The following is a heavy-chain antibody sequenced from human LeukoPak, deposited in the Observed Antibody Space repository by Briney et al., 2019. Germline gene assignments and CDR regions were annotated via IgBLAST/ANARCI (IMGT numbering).Heavy chain of an antibody. Sequence: GGSLRLSCAASGFTFSSYSMNWVRQAPGKGLEWVSSISSSSSYIYYADSVKGRFTSSRDNAKNSLYLQMNSLRAEDTAVYYCARCLGHCSSTSCYDWGQGTLVTVSS. CDR3: ARCLGHCSSTSCYD. V-gene: IGHV3-21*01. CDR2: ISSSSSYI. D-gene: IGHD2-2*01. CDR1: GFTFSSYS. J-gene: IGHJ4*02.